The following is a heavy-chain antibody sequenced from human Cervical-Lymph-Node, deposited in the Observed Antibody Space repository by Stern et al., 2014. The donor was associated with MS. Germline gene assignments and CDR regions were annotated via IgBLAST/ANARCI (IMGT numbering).Heavy chain of an antibody. CDR1: GFSLTPRGMT. D-gene: IGHD1-1*01. Sequence: QITLKESGPTLVNPTQTLTLTCTFSGFSLTPRGMTVGWVRQPPAKALEWLAMIYWDDDKRYSPSLRSRLTVTKDTSKNQVFFTMTNMDPVDTATYYCVHTRQQLLYYFDSWGQGTLVTVSS. V-gene: IGHV2-5*02. CDR2: IYWDDDK. CDR3: VHTRQQLLYYFDS. J-gene: IGHJ4*02.